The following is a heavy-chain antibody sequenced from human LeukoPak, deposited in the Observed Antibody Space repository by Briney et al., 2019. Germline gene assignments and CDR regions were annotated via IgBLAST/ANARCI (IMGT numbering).Heavy chain of an antibody. CDR1: GFTFSNAW. D-gene: IGHD6-13*01. Sequence: GGSLRLSCAASGFTFSNAWMSWVRQAPGKGLEWVGRIKSKTDGGTTDYAAPVEGRFTTSRDDSKNTLYLQMNSLKTEDTAVYYCTTNFGYSSSWSLGHYYYYYMDVWGKGTTVTVSS. CDR3: TTNFGYSSSWSLGHYYYYYMDV. V-gene: IGHV3-15*01. CDR2: IKSKTDGGTT. J-gene: IGHJ6*03.